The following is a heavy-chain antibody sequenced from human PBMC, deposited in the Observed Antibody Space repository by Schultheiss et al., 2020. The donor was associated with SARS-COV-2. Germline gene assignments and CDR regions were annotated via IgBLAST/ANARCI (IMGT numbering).Heavy chain of an antibody. J-gene: IGHJ3*02. CDR2: IWYDGSNK. Sequence: GGSLRLSCAASGFTFSSYGMHWVRQAPGKGLEWVAVIWYDGSNKYYADSVKGRFTISRDNSKNTLYLQMNSLRAEDTAVYYCARTPCSGGSCSPGAFDIWGQGTMVTVSS. D-gene: IGHD2-15*01. CDR3: ARTPCSGGSCSPGAFDI. CDR1: GFTFSSYG. V-gene: IGHV3-33*08.